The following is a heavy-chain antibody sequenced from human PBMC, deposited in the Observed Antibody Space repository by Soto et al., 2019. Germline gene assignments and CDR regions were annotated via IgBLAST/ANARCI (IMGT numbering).Heavy chain of an antibody. CDR1: GGSIRSYY. V-gene: IGHV4-59*01. CDR3: AGEDDFWSGYLAY. CDR2: IFHSGST. D-gene: IGHD3-3*01. J-gene: IGHJ4*02. Sequence: PSETLSLTCSVSGGSIRSYYWSWIRQPPGKGLELIGYIFHSGSTNYNPSLKSRVTISIDTSKNQFSLRLSSVTAADTAVYYCAGEDDFWSGYLAYWGQGTLVTVSS.